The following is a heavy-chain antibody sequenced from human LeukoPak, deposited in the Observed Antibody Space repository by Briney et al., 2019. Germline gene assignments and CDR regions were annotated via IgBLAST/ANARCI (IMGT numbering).Heavy chain of an antibody. Sequence: SETLSLTCTVSGDSISSGSYYWSWIRQPAAKGLEWIGRIYNRGSTNYNPSLKSRVTISVDTSKNQFSLKLSSVTAADTAVYYCARGSGGSGSYYRYYYYYYMDVWGKGTTVTVSS. CDR2: IYNRGST. D-gene: IGHD3-10*01. V-gene: IGHV4-61*02. CDR3: ARGSGGSGSYYRYYYYYYMDV. J-gene: IGHJ6*03. CDR1: GDSISSGSYY.